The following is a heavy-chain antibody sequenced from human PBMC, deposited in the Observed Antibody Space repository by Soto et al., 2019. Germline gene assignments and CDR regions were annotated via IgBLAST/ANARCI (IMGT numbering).Heavy chain of an antibody. D-gene: IGHD6-19*01. Sequence: VQLVEAGGGVVQPGRSLRLSCAASGFTFSDYAMHWVRQAPGKGLEWVAVVSHDGRNTHYVDSVKGRFTISRDSSKNTVSLEMTSLRVEDTAVYYCAKGGRQWLVTSDFNYWGQGALVTVSS. V-gene: IGHV3-30*18. CDR3: AKGGRQWLVTSDFNY. CDR2: VSHDGRNT. J-gene: IGHJ4*02. CDR1: GFTFSDYA.